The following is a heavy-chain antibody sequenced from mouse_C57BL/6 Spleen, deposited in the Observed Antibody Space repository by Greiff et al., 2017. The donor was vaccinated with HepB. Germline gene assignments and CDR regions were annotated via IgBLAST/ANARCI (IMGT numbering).Heavy chain of an antibody. CDR1: GYTFTTYP. J-gene: IGHJ1*03. Sequence: LVESGAELVKPGASVKMSCKASGYTFTTYPIEWMKQNHGKSLEWIGNFHPYNDDTKYNEKFKGKATLTVEKSSSTVYLELSRLTSDDSAVYYCARGAYYGSSTWYFDVWGTGTTVTVSS. V-gene: IGHV1-47*01. D-gene: IGHD1-1*01. CDR2: FHPYNDDT. CDR3: ARGAYYGSSTWYFDV.